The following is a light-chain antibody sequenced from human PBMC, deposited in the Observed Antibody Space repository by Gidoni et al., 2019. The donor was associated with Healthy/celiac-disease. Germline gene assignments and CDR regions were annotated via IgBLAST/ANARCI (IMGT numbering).Light chain of an antibody. CDR3: QQYYSTPQT. CDR1: QSVLYSPNNKNY. CDR2: WAS. V-gene: IGKV4-1*01. Sequence: DIVMTQSPDFLAVSLGERATINRKSSQSVLYSPNNKNYLAWYQQKPGQPPKLLIYWASTRESGVPDRFSGSGSGTDFTLTISSLQAEDVAVYYCQQYYSTPQTFGQXTKVEIK. J-gene: IGKJ1*01.